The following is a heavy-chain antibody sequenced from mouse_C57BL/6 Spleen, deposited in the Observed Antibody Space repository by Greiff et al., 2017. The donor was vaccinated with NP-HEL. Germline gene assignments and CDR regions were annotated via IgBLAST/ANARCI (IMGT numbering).Heavy chain of an antibody. CDR2: IYPRSGNT. J-gene: IGHJ1*03. CDR1: GYTFTSYG. Sequence: QVQLQQSGAELARPGASVKLSCKASGYTFTSYGISWVKQRTGQGLEWIGEIYPRSGNTYYNEKFKGKATLTADKSSSTAYMELRSLTSEDSAVYFCARWEDSVPWYFDVWGTGTTVTVSS. D-gene: IGHD5-1*01. CDR3: ARWEDSVPWYFDV. V-gene: IGHV1-81*01.